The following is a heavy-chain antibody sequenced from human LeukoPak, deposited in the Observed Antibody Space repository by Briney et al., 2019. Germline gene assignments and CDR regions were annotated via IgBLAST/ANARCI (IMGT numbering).Heavy chain of an antibody. J-gene: IGHJ4*02. D-gene: IGHD4-11*01. CDR1: GGSISSYY. CDR3: ASRTVTTRISGF. CDR2: IYYSGST. Sequence: SETLSLTCTVSGGSISSYYWSWIRQPPGKGLVWIGYIYYSGSTNYNPSLKSRVTISVDTSKNQFSLKLSSVTAADTAVYYCASRTVTTRISGFWGQGTLVTVSS. V-gene: IGHV4-59*01.